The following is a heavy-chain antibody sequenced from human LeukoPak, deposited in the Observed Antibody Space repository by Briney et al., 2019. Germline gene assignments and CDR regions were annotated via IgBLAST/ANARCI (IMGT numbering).Heavy chain of an antibody. J-gene: IGHJ4*02. CDR1: GFTFDDYG. D-gene: IGHD1-14*01. Sequence: GGSLRLSCAASGFTFDDYGMHWVRQAPGKGLEWVSSISSSSSYIYYADSVKGRFTISRDNAKNSLYLQMNSLRAEDTAVYYCAPPEPIDYWGQGTLVTVSS. CDR3: APPEPIDY. V-gene: IGHV3-21*01. CDR2: ISSSSSYI.